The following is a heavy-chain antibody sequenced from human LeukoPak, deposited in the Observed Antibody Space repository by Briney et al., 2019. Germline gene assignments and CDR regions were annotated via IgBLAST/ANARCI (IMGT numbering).Heavy chain of an antibody. CDR1: GYTFSGNF. CDR3: ARARAYYYYGMDV. J-gene: IGHJ6*02. Sequence: ASVKVSCKASGYTFSGNFMHWVRQAPGQGLEWMGWINPNTGDTNYAQKFQGRVSMTRDTSISTSYMELSRLRSDGTAVYFCARARAYYYYGMDVWGQGTTVTVSS. CDR2: INPNTGDT. V-gene: IGHV1-2*02.